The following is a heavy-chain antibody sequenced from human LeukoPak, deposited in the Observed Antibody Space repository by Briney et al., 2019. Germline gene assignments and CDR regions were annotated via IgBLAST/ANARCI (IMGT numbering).Heavy chain of an antibody. CDR1: GYTFSSYD. D-gene: IGHD3-22*01. CDR2: IIPILGIA. Sequence: EASVKVSCKASGYTFSSYDINWVRQAPGQGLEWMGRIIPILGIANYAQKFQGRVTITADKSTSTAYMELSSLRSEDTAVYYCARDQTPDYDRTGFDYWGQGTLVTVSS. CDR3: ARDQTPDYDRTGFDY. J-gene: IGHJ4*02. V-gene: IGHV1-69*04.